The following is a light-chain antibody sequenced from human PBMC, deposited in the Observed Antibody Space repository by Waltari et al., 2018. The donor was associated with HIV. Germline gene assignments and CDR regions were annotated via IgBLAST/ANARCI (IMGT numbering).Light chain of an antibody. J-gene: IGKJ2*01. V-gene: IGKV1-39*01. CDR3: QQSYSVPNT. CDR1: QNIVTY. Sequence: DIQMTQFPSYLPATLGDNVTLTCRASQNIVTYLNWYQQKPGKAPNRLIYAGFSLQSGVPSRFSGHRSGTDFTLTISSLQPEDFATYYCQQSYSVPNTFGQGTKVDIK. CDR2: AGF.